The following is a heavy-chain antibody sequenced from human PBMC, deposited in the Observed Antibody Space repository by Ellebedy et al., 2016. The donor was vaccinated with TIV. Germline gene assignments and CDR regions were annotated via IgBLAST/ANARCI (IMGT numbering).Heavy chain of an antibody. CDR3: ARDKDSNRAYYYYGMDV. D-gene: IGHD4-11*01. V-gene: IGHV3-21*01. CDR2: ISSSSSYI. CDR1: GFTFSSYS. J-gene: IGHJ6*02. Sequence: PGGSLRLSCAASGFTFSSYSMNWVRQAPGKGLEWVSSISSSSSYIYYADSVKGRFTISRDNAKNSLYLQMNRLRAEDTAVYYCARDKDSNRAYYYYGMDVWGQGTTVTVSS.